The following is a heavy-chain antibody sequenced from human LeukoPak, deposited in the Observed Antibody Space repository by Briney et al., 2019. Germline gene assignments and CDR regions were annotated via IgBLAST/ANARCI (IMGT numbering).Heavy chain of an antibody. D-gene: IGHD1-26*01. CDR1: GGSISSYY. V-gene: IGHV4-4*07. CDR2: IYTSGST. J-gene: IGHJ6*03. CDR3: ARDQGGIDYYYYYMDV. Sequence: SETLSLTCTVSGGSISSYYWSWIRQPAGKGLEWIGRIYTSGSTNYNPSLKSRVTISVDTSKNQFSLKLSSVTAADTAVYYCARDQGGIDYYYYYMDVWGKGTTVTVSS.